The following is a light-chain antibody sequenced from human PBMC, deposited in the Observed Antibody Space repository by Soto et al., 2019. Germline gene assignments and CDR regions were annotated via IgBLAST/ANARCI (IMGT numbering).Light chain of an antibody. CDR3: QQYNSYVT. J-gene: IGKJ2*01. Sequence: DIQMTQSASTLSASVGDRVTITCRASQSIGRSLAWYQQKRGKGPKLLIYDASTLESGVPSRFSGSGFGTEFALTISSLQPDDLAPFYCQQYNSYVTFGQGTKLELK. CDR2: DAS. CDR1: QSIGRS. V-gene: IGKV1-5*01.